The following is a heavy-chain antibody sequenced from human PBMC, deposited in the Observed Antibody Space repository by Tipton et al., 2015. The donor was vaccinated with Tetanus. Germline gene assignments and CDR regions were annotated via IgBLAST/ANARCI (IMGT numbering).Heavy chain of an antibody. Sequence: TLSLTCTVSGGSISSADYYWSWIRQPPGKGLEWIGEINHSGTTNYNPSFRSRVTISVDTPKNQFSLKLNSVTAADTAVYYCARRGDYVFYYESSGYLWGAAFDIWGQGTMVSVSA. J-gene: IGHJ3*02. CDR3: ARRGDYVFYYESSGYLWGAAFDI. CDR2: INHSGTT. D-gene: IGHD3-22*01. CDR1: GGSISSADYY. V-gene: IGHV4-30-4*01.